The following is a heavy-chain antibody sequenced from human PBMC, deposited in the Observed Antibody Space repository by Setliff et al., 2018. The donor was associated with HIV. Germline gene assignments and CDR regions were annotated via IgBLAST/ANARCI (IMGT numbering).Heavy chain of an antibody. CDR3: VRXXLTGIDL. J-gene: IGHJ5*02. CDR1: GGALNDYS. V-gene: IGHV4-59*01. CDR2: IRYTDST. Sequence: SETLSLTCTVSGGALNDYSWSWIRQSPGKRLEWIGYIRYTDSTDYNPSLESRVTMSVDTSKKQISLKLTSVTAADSAVYYCVRXXLTGIDLWGQGRLVTVSS. D-gene: IGHD3-9*01.